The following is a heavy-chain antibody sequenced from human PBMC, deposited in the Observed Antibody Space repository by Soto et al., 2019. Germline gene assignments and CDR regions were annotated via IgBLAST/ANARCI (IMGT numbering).Heavy chain of an antibody. CDR2: ISYTSSDM. D-gene: IGHD6-13*01. V-gene: IGHV3-21*01. CDR3: ARAHAGSRLGFFDY. J-gene: IGHJ4*02. Sequence: EGSPRLSCVASGFTFRSYSMTWVRQAPGKGLEWVSSISYTSSDMDYADSVRGRFSISRDNAKNSLFLQMNSLRVEDTAVYYCARAHAGSRLGFFDYRGQ. CDR1: GFTFRSYS.